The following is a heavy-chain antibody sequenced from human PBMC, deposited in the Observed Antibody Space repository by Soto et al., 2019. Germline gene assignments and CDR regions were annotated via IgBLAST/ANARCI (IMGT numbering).Heavy chain of an antibody. CDR3: ARGSTFGVVIHNWFDP. CDR2: IIPIFGTA. J-gene: IGHJ5*02. V-gene: IGHV1-69*13. Sequence: ASVKVSCKASGGTFSSYAISWVRQAPGQGLEWMGGIIPIFGTANYAQKFQGRVTITADESTSTAYMELSSLRSEDTAVYYCARGSTFGVVIHNWFDPWGQGTLVPVSS. D-gene: IGHD3-3*01. CDR1: GGTFSSYA.